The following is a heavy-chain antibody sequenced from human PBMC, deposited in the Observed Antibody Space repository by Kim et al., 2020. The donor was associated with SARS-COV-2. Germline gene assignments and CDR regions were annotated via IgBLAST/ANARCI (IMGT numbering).Heavy chain of an antibody. CDR1: GFTFSSYA. V-gene: IGHV3-23*01. J-gene: IGHJ2*01. CDR2: ISGSGGST. CDR3: AKGLGYDRGCGYFDL. D-gene: IGHD3-22*01. Sequence: GGSLRLSCAASGFTFSSYAMSWVRQAPGKGLEWVSAISGSGGSTYYADSVKGRFTISRDNTKNTLYLQMNSLRAEDTAVYYCAKGLGYDRGCGYFDLWGRGTLVTVSS.